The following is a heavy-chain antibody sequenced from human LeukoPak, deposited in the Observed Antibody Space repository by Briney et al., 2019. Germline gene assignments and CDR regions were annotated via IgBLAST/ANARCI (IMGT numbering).Heavy chain of an antibody. CDR1: GFTLSSYS. J-gene: IGHJ2*01. Sequence: PGGSLRLSCAASGFTLSSYSATWVRQAPGMGLEWVSTISGSGGSTYYADSVKGRFTISRDNSKNTLYLQMNSLRAEDTTVYYCAKAVLPWDWYFDLWGRGTLVTVSS. CDR2: ISGSGGST. CDR3: AKAVLPWDWYFDL. V-gene: IGHV3-23*01. D-gene: IGHD2-15*01.